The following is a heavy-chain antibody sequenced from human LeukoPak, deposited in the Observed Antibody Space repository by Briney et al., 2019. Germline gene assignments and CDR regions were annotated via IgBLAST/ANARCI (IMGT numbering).Heavy chain of an antibody. CDR2: IYYSGST. D-gene: IGHD6-13*01. J-gene: IGHJ6*03. CDR1: GGSISSYY. CDR3: ARGYSSSWYYYYYYMDV. V-gene: IGHV4-59*01. Sequence: SETLSLTCTVSGGSISSYYWSWIRQPPGKGLEWIGYIYYSGSTNYNPSLKSRVTISVDTSKNQFSLKLSSVTAADTAVYYCARGYSSSWYYYYYYMDVWGKGTTVTISS.